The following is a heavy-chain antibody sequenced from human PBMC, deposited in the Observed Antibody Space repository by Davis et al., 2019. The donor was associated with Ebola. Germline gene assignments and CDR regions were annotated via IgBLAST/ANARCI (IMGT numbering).Heavy chain of an antibody. CDR3: ARDPSYIWTTVTTTSYFDY. Sequence: GGSLRLSCAASGFTFSSYSMNWVRQAPGKGLERVSYISSSSSTIYYADSVKGRFTISRDNAKNSLYLQMNSLRAEDTAVYYCARDPSYIWTTVTTTSYFDYWGQGTLVTVSS. CDR1: GFTFSSYS. D-gene: IGHD4-17*01. J-gene: IGHJ4*02. V-gene: IGHV3-48*04. CDR2: ISSSSSTI.